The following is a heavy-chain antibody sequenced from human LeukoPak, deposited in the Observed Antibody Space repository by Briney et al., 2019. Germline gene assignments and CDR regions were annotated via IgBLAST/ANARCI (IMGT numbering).Heavy chain of an antibody. J-gene: IGHJ4*02. CDR3: ARASSGWYVGDY. Sequence: GGSLRLSCVASGFTLNNYAVSWVRQAPGKGLEWVSVISGSGGTTYYADSVRGRFTISRDTSKNTLYLQMNSLISEDTAVYYCARASSGWYVGDYWGQGTLVTVSS. CDR2: ISGSGGTT. D-gene: IGHD6-19*01. V-gene: IGHV3-23*01. CDR1: GFTLNNYA.